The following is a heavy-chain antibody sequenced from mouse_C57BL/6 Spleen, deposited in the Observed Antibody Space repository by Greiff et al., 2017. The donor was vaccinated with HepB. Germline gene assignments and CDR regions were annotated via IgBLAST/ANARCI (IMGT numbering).Heavy chain of an antibody. CDR2: IWSGGST. CDR3: AKTDYGSSYEMDY. Sequence: QVQLKESGPGLVQPSQSLSITCTVSGFSFTSYGIHWVRQPPGKGLEWLGVIWSGGSTDYNAAFISRLSISKDNSKSQVFFKMNSLKADDTAIYYCAKTDYGSSYEMDYWGQGTSVTVSS. D-gene: IGHD1-1*01. CDR1: GFSFTSYG. J-gene: IGHJ4*01. V-gene: IGHV2-4*01.